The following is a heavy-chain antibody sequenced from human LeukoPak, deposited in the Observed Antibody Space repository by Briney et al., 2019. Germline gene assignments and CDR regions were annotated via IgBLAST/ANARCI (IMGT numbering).Heavy chain of an antibody. D-gene: IGHD6-13*01. J-gene: IGHJ6*03. CDR3: TTVLGYSSSWYSYYYMDV. Sequence: PGGSLRLSCAASGFTFSNAWMSWVRQAPGKGLEWVGRIKSKTDGGTTDYAAPVKGRFTISRDDSKNTLYLQMNSLKTEDTAVYYCTTVLGYSSSWYSYYYMDVWGKGTTVTVSS. CDR1: GFTFSNAW. V-gene: IGHV3-15*01. CDR2: IKSKTDGGTT.